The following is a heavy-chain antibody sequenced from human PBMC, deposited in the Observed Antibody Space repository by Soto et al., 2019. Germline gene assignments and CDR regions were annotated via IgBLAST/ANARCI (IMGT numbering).Heavy chain of an antibody. CDR3: ARREITVRGAPLFRRRSSNDAFDM. CDR2: INHSGSS. V-gene: IGHV4-34*01. Sequence: QVQLQQWGAGLLKPSETLSLTCAVYGGPFSAYYWSWIRQPPGKGLEWIGQINHSGSSSYNPSLKSRVTMSVDTSKNQFSLKLRSVTAADTAVYYCARREITVRGAPLFRRRSSNDAFDMWGQGTMVTVSS. D-gene: IGHD3-10*01. J-gene: IGHJ3*02. CDR1: GGPFSAYY.